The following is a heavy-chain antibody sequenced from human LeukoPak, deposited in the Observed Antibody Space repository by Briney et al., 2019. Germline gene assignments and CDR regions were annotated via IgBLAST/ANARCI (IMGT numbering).Heavy chain of an antibody. CDR3: ARRDIIVGATKFDY. Sequence: SETLSLTCAVSGYSISSGYYWGWIRQPPGKGLEWIGSIYHSGSTYYNPSLKSRVTISVDTSKNQFSLKLSSVTAADTAVYYCARRDIIVGATKFDYWGQGTLVTVSS. D-gene: IGHD1-26*01. J-gene: IGHJ4*02. CDR1: GYSISSGYY. CDR2: IYHSGST. V-gene: IGHV4-38-2*01.